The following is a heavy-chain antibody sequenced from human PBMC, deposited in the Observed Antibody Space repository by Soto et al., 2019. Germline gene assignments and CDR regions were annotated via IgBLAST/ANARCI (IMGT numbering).Heavy chain of an antibody. CDR2: ISAFNGNT. CDR3: ARSGLGISLFGVVIPYWYFAL. D-gene: IGHD3-3*01. CDR1: GYTFTSYG. J-gene: IGHJ2*01. Sequence: QVQLVPSGAEVKKPGASVKVSCKASGYTFTSYGISWVRQAPGQGLQLMGWISAFNGNTNYAQKLQGRVTMTTATSTSTASMELRSLRSDDTAVYYCARSGLGISLFGVVIPYWYFALWGRGTLVTVSS. V-gene: IGHV1-18*01.